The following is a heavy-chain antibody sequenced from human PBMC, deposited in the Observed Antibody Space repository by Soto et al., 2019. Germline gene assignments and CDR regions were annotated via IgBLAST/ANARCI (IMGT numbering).Heavy chain of an antibody. Sequence: GGSLRLSCVASGFTFSSYAMSWVRQAPGKGLEWVSAISGSGGSTYYADFVKGRFTISRDNSKNTLYLQMNSLRAEDTAAYYCAKVAREWRGNFDSWGQGTLVTVSS. J-gene: IGHJ4*02. D-gene: IGHD3-3*01. V-gene: IGHV3-23*01. CDR2: ISGSGGST. CDR1: GFTFSSYA. CDR3: AKVAREWRGNFDS.